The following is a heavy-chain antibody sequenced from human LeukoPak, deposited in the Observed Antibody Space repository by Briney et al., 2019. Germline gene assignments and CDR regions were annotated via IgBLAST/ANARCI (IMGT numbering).Heavy chain of an antibody. CDR2: ISSSSSYI. Sequence: GGSLRLSCAASGFGVSSKYMSWVRQAPGKGLEWVSSISSSSSYIYYADSVKGRFTISRDNAKNSLYLQMNSLRAEDTAVYYCARGPGPLDYWGQGTLVTVSS. CDR3: ARGPGPLDY. J-gene: IGHJ4*02. CDR1: GFGVSSKY. V-gene: IGHV3-21*01.